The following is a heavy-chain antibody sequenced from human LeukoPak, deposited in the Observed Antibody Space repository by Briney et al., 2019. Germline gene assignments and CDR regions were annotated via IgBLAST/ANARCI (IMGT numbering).Heavy chain of an antibody. D-gene: IGHD5-18*01. CDR3: ARDRGYSYGYLNPYYFDY. J-gene: IGHJ4*02. CDR1: GFTFRSFS. Sequence: GGSLRLSCEASGFTFRSFSMSWVRQAPGKGLEWVSSISSSSSYIYYADSVKGRFTISRDNAKNSLYLQMNSLRAEDTAVYYCARDRGYSYGYLNPYYFDYWGQGTLVTVSS. V-gene: IGHV3-21*01. CDR2: ISSSSSYI.